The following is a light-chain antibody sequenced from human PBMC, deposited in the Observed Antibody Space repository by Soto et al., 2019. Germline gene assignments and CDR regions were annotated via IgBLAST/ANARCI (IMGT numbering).Light chain of an antibody. CDR3: QQYGSSPIT. V-gene: IGKV3-20*01. Sequence: ENVLTQSPGTLSLSPGERTTLSCRASQSVSSSHLAWYQQKYGQAPRLLIYDASSRATGIPDRFSGSGSGTDFTLIISRLEPEDFAVYYCQQYGSSPITFGQGTRLEIK. CDR1: QSVSSSH. J-gene: IGKJ5*01. CDR2: DAS.